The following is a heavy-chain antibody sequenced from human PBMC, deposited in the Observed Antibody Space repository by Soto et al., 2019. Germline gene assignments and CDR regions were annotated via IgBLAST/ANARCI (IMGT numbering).Heavy chain of an antibody. V-gene: IGHV4-61*01. CDR1: GGSVSSGSYY. D-gene: IGHD3-10*01. Sequence: SETLSLTCTVSGGSVSSGSYYWSWIRQPPGKGLEWIGYIYYSGSTNYHPSLKSRVTISVDTSKNQFSLKLSSVTAADTAVYYCARAYYRARFDPWGQGTLVTVS. CDR2: IYYSGST. CDR3: ARAYYRARFDP. J-gene: IGHJ5*02.